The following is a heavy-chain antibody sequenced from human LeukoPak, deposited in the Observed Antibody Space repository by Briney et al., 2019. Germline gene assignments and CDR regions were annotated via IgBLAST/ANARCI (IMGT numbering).Heavy chain of an antibody. V-gene: IGHV4-38-2*02. D-gene: IGHD3-3*01. CDR3: ARGGDFWSGYYGVYYYYYMDV. Sequence: SETLSLTCTVSGYSISSGYYWGWIRQPPGKGLEWIGSIYHSGSTYYNPSLKSRVTISVDTSKNQFSLKLSSVTAADTAVYYCARGGDFWSGYYGVYYYYYMDVWGKGTTVTVSS. CDR2: IYHSGST. J-gene: IGHJ6*03. CDR1: GYSISSGYY.